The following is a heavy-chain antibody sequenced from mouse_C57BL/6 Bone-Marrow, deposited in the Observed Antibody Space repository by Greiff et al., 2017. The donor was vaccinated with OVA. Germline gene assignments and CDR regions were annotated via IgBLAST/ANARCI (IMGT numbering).Heavy chain of an antibody. D-gene: IGHD1-1*01. Sequence: QVQLQQSGAELVRPGASVTLSCKASGYTFTDYEMHWVKQTPVHGLEWIGAIDPETGGTAYNQKFKGKAILTADKSSSTAYMELRSLTSEDSAVYYCTRGDHLITTVVADYWGQGTTLTVSS. CDR1: GYTFTDYE. V-gene: IGHV1-15*01. J-gene: IGHJ2*01. CDR3: TRGDHLITTVVADY. CDR2: IDPETGGT.